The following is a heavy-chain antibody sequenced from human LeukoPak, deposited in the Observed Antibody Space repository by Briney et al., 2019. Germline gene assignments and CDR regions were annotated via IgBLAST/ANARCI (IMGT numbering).Heavy chain of an antibody. Sequence: PSETLPLTCTVSGASISTYFWSWIRQPPGKGLEWIGYIYSSGSTNYNPFLKSRVTISVDTAKNQVSLKLSSVTAADTAMYYCARQVYRSPYAFDIWGQGTVVTASS. D-gene: IGHD6-13*01. CDR2: IYSSGST. J-gene: IGHJ3*02. V-gene: IGHV4-59*08. CDR1: GASISTYF. CDR3: ARQVYRSPYAFDI.